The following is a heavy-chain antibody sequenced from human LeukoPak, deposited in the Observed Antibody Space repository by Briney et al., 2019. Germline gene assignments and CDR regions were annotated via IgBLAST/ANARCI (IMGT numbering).Heavy chain of an antibody. D-gene: IGHD6-25*01. CDR3: ARGAAPFSVDY. CDR2: ISYDGSNK. V-gene: IGHV3-30-3*01. J-gene: IGHJ4*02. Sequence: PGRSLRLSCAASGFTFSSYAMHWVRQAPGKGLEWVAVISYDGSNKYYADSVKGRFTISRDNSKNTLYPQMNSLRAEDTAVYYCARGAAPFSVDYWGQGTLVTVSS. CDR1: GFTFSSYA.